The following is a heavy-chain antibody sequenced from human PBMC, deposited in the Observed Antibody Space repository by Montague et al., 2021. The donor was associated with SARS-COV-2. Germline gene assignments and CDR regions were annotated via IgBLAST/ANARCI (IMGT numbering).Heavy chain of an antibody. CDR2: MYYSGST. J-gene: IGHJ4*02. V-gene: IGHV4-59*13. Sequence: SETLSLTCTVSGGSISSYYWSWIRQPPGKGLEWIGYMYYSGSTNYNPSPKSRVTLSVDTSKNQFSLKLSSVTAADTAVYYCARDSDYWGQGTLVTVSS. CDR3: ARDSDY. CDR1: GGSISSYY.